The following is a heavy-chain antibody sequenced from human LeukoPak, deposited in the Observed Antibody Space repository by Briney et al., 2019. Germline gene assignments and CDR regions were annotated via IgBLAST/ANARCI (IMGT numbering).Heavy chain of an antibody. CDR3: TRVGYIDEGIDY. CDR2: ISSSSSYI. CDR1: GSTFSSYW. Sequence: GGSLRLSCAASGSTFSSYWMHWVRQAPGKGLEWVSSISSSSSYIYYADSVKGRFTISRDNAKNSLYLQMNSLRAEDTAIYYCTRVGYIDEGIDYWGQGTLVTVSS. V-gene: IGHV3-21*06. D-gene: IGHD5-24*01. J-gene: IGHJ4*02.